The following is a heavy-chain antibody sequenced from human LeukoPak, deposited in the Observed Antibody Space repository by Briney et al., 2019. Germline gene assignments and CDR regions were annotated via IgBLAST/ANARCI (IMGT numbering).Heavy chain of an antibody. CDR3: ARFYGSGGYSFDY. CDR1: GGSISSSY. J-gene: IGHJ4*02. D-gene: IGHD3-10*01. CDR2: IYSSGST. Sequence: SETLSLTCTVSGGSISSSYCSWSRQPPGKGLGWIGCIYSSGSTNYNPSLKSRVTLSTDTSRNQFSLKLRSLSATDTAVYYCARFYGSGGYSFDYWGQGTLVTVSS. V-gene: IGHV4-59*08.